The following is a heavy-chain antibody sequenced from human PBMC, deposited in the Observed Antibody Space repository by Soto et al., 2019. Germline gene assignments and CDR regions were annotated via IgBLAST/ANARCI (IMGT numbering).Heavy chain of an antibody. D-gene: IGHD6-13*01. CDR3: AKDVIAAAGTGGMDV. CDR2: ISYDGSNK. V-gene: IGHV3-30*18. CDR1: GFTCSIYG. Sequence: PEGSLRLNSAAFGFTCSIYGMQWVRQAQGKGLEWVAVISYDGSNKYYADSVKGRFTISRDNSKNTLYLQMNSLRAEDTAVYYCAKDVIAAAGTGGMDVWGQVTTVTVTS. J-gene: IGHJ6*02.